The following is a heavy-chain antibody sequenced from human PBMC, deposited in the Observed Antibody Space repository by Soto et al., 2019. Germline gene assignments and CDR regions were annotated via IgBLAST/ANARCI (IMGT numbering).Heavy chain of an antibody. CDR3: ARADSGYDSRQWLVLSRGQITFDY. CDR1: GGSVSSGSYY. V-gene: IGHV4-61*01. D-gene: IGHD5-12*01. CDR2: IYYSGST. Sequence: QVQLQESGPGLVKPSETLSLTCTVSGGSVSSGSYYWSWIRQPPGKGLEWIGSIYYSGSTNYNPSLKSRVTISVDTSKNQFSLKLSSVTAADTAVYYCARADSGYDSRQWLVLSRGQITFDYWGQGTLVTVSS. J-gene: IGHJ4*02.